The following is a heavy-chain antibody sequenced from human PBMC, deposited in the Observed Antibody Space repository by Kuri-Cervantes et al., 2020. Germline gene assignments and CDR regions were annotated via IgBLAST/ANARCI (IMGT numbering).Heavy chain of an antibody. D-gene: IGHD1-26*01. Sequence: GESLKISCAASGFTFDDYGMSWVRQAPGKGLEWVSGINWNGGSTGYADSVKGRFTISRDNSKNTLYLQMNSLRAEDTAVYYCARDDAWELPPYGMDVWGQGTTVTVSS. CDR3: ARDDAWELPPYGMDV. CDR1: GFTFDDYG. V-gene: IGHV3-20*04. J-gene: IGHJ6*02. CDR2: INWNGGST.